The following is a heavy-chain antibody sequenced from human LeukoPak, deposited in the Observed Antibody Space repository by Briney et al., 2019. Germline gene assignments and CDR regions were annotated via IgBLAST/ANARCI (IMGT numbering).Heavy chain of an antibody. V-gene: IGHV3-7*05. D-gene: IGHD1-26*01. CDR1: GFTFSNYW. Sequence: QPGGSLRLYCAASGFTFSNYWMSWVRQAPGKGLEWVANIKQDGSAKRYVDSVKGRFTISRDNAKNSLYLQMNSLRAEDTAVYYCARALVGATDWGQGTLVTVSS. J-gene: IGHJ4*02. CDR3: ARALVGATD. CDR2: IKQDGSAK.